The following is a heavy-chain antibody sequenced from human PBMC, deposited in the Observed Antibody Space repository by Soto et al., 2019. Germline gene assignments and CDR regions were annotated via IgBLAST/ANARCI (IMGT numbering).Heavy chain of an antibody. V-gene: IGHV4-34*01. CDR3: ARGDLRAAGTWFDP. J-gene: IGHJ5*02. Sequence: SETLSLTCAVYGGSFSGYYWSWIRQPPGKGLEWIGEINHSGSTNYNPSLKSRVTISVDTSKNQFSLKLSSVTAADTAVYYCARGDLRAAGTWFDPSGQGTLVTVSS. D-gene: IGHD6-13*01. CDR2: INHSGST. CDR1: GGSFSGYY.